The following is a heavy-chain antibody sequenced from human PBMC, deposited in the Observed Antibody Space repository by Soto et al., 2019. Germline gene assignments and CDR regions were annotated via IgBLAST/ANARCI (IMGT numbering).Heavy chain of an antibody. CDR3: ARVPSYYDILTGYSQTGWFDP. J-gene: IGHJ5*02. V-gene: IGHV4-31*03. D-gene: IGHD3-9*01. Sequence: QVQLQESGPGLVKPSQTLSLTCTVSGGSISSGGYYWSWLRQHPWKGLEWIGYIHYSGSTYYNPSLQSRVTISVDTSKNQFSLKLSSVTAADTAVYYCARVPSYYDILTGYSQTGWFDPWGQGTLVTVSS. CDR1: GGSISSGGYY. CDR2: IHYSGST.